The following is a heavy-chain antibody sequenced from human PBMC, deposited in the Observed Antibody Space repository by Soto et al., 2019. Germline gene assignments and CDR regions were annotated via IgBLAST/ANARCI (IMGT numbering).Heavy chain of an antibody. D-gene: IGHD2-2*01. V-gene: IGHV1-69*02. Sequence: QVQLVQSGAEVKKPGSSVKVSCKASGGTFSSYTISWVRQAPGQGLEWMGRIIPILGIANYAQKFQGRVTITADKSTSTAYMELSSLRSEDTAVYYCARGGLGYCSSTSCLTDYWGQGTLVTVSS. CDR1: GGTFSSYT. CDR2: IIPILGIA. J-gene: IGHJ4*02. CDR3: ARGGLGYCSSTSCLTDY.